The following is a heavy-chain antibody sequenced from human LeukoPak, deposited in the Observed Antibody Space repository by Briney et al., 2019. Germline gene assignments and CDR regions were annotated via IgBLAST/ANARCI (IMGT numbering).Heavy chain of an antibody. CDR3: ARETSQKGAHYMDV. J-gene: IGHJ6*03. CDR1: SGSISNSNYF. V-gene: IGHV4-39*07. CDR2: IFYSGST. D-gene: IGHD3-16*01. Sequence: SETLSLTCTVSSGSISNSNYFWGWIRQPPGKGLEWIGSIFYSGSTDYNPSLKSRVTISVDTSKNQFSLKLSSVTAADTAVYYCARETSQKGAHYMDVWGKGTTVTISS.